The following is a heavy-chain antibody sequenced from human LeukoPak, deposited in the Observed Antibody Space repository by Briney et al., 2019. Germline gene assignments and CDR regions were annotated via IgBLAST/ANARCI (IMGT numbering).Heavy chain of an antibody. CDR1: GFIFSRYW. D-gene: IGHD2-21*02. CDR2: INSDGSST. V-gene: IGHV3-74*01. Sequence: GGSLRLSCAASGFIFSRYWMNWVRQAPGKGPVRVSRINSDGSSTSYADSVKGRFTISRDNAKNTLYLQMNSLRAEDTAVYYCARDPRYCGGDCYTFDYWGQGTLVTVSS. CDR3: ARDPRYCGGDCYTFDY. J-gene: IGHJ4*02.